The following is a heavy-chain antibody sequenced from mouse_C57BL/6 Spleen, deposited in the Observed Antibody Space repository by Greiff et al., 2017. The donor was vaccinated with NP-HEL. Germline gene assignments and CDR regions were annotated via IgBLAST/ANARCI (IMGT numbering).Heavy chain of an antibody. CDR1: GYSFTGYY. CDR2: INPSTGGT. J-gene: IGHJ2*01. CDR3: ARRYYGSSFYYFDY. V-gene: IGHV1-42*01. D-gene: IGHD1-1*01. Sequence: EVQLQQSGPELVKPGASVKISCKASGYSFTGYYMNWVKQSPEKSLEWIGEINPSTGGTTYNQKFKAKATLTVDKSSSTAYMQLKSLTSEDSEVYYCARRYYGSSFYYFDYWGQGTTLTVSS.